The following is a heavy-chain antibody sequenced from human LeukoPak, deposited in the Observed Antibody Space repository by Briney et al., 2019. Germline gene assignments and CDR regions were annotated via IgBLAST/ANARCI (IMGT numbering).Heavy chain of an antibody. CDR3: ARDRPRGLNGHRGYYGMDV. V-gene: IGHV4-59*01. J-gene: IGHJ6*04. D-gene: IGHD1-14*01. CDR1: GGSITSYY. Sequence: NPSETLSLTCTVSGGSITSYYWSWIRQPPGKGLEWIGYIHYSGTTNYNPSLKSRVTISVDTSKNQFSLKLSSVTAADTAVYYCARDRPRGLNGHRGYYGMDVWGKGTTVTVSS. CDR2: IHYSGTT.